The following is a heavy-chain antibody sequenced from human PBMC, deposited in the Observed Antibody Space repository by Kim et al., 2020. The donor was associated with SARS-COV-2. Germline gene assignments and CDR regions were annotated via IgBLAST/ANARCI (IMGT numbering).Heavy chain of an antibody. CDR1: GFTFSSYA. CDR2: ISGSGGST. Sequence: GGSLRLSCAASGFTFSSYAMSWVRQAPGKGLEWVSAISGSGGSTYYADSVKGRFTISRDNSKNTLYLQMNSLRAEDTAGYYCAKVRARLLGYYYYGMDVWCQGTTVTVSS. J-gene: IGHJ6*02. CDR3: AKVRARLLGYYYYGMDV. V-gene: IGHV3-23*01. D-gene: IGHD2-8*02.